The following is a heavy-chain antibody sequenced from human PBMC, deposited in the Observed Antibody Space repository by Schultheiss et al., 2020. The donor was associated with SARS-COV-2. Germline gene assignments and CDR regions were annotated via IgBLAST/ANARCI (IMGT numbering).Heavy chain of an antibody. CDR3: AKTRIAAAGPQFGWFDP. CDR1: GFTFSSYS. Sequence: GGSLRLSCAASGFTFSSYSMNWVRQAPGKGLEWVSAISGSGGSTYYADSVKGRFTISRDNSKNTLYLQMNSLRAEDTAVYYCAKTRIAAAGPQFGWFDPWGQGTLVTVSS. J-gene: IGHJ5*02. CDR2: ISGSGGST. V-gene: IGHV3-23*01. D-gene: IGHD6-13*01.